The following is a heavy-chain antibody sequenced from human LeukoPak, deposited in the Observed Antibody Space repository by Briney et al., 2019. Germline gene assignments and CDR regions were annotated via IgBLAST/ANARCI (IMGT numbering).Heavy chain of an antibody. D-gene: IGHD3-10*01. CDR3: ARGPRAGIRTLYYFDY. CDR2: IYYSGST. V-gene: IGHV4-61*01. J-gene: IGHJ4*02. CDR1: GGSFSSSSYY. Sequence: SETLSLTCTVSGGSFSSSSYYWSWIRQPPGKGLEWIGYIYYSGSTNYNPSLKSRVTISVDTSKNQFSLKLSSVTAADTAVYYCARGPRAGIRTLYYFDYWGQGTLVTVSS.